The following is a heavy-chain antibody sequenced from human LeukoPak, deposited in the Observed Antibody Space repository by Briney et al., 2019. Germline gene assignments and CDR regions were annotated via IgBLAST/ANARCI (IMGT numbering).Heavy chain of an antibody. V-gene: IGHV1-2*06. J-gene: IGHJ4*02. Sequence: ASVKVSCKASGYTFTGYYMHWVRQAPGQGLEWMGRINPNSGGTNYAQKFQGRVTMTRDTSISTAYMELSRLRSDDTAVYYCARDLTGPYSSGWWPLEYWGQGTLVTVSS. CDR1: GYTFTGYY. D-gene: IGHD6-19*01. CDR3: ARDLTGPYSSGWWPLEY. CDR2: INPNSGGT.